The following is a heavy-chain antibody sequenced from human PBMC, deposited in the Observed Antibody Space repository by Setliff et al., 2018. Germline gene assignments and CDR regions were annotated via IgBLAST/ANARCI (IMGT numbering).Heavy chain of an antibody. CDR1: GGSISSGYY. D-gene: IGHD5-18*01. CDR2: IYRTGTT. Sequence: SETLSLTCTVSGGSISSGYYWGWIRQPPGKGLEWIGSIYRTGTTHYNPSLKSRVTMSVDTSKNQFSLKLSSLRAEDTAVYYCAKDLGNTYGRENFFDSWGQGTLVTVSS. CDR3: AKDLGNTYGRENFFDS. J-gene: IGHJ4*02. V-gene: IGHV4-38-2*02.